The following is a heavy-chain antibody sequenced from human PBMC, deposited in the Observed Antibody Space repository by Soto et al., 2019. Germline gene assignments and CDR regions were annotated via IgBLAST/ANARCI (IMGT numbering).Heavy chain of an antibody. CDR1: GYTFTSYY. CDR3: ARALAVRGYFDY. D-gene: IGHD3-16*01. J-gene: IGHJ4*02. V-gene: IGHV1-46*01. Sequence: ASVQVSFKASGYTFTSYYMHWVRQAPGQGLEWMGIINPSGGSTSYAQKFQGRVTMTRDTSTSTVYMELSSLRSEDTAVYYCARALAVRGYFDYWGQGTLVTVAS. CDR2: INPSGGST.